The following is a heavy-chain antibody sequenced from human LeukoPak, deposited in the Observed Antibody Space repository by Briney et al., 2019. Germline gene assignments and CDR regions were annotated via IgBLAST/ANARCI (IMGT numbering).Heavy chain of an antibody. CDR3: AREGVVGATTPFDY. V-gene: IGHV4-30-4*08. J-gene: IGHJ4*02. CDR2: IYYSGST. D-gene: IGHD1-26*01. Sequence: SETLSLTCTVSGGSISSGDYYWSWSRQPPGKGLEWIGYIYYSGSTYYNPSLKSRVTISVDTSKNQFSLKLSSVTAADTAVYYCAREGVVGATTPFDYWGQGTLVTVSS. CDR1: GGSISSGDYY.